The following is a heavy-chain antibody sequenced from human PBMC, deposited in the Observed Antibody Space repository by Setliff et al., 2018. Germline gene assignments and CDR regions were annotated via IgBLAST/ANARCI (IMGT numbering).Heavy chain of an antibody. CDR3: ARSWSGSFDL. CDR1: GFTFDDYA. J-gene: IGHJ4*02. V-gene: IGHV3-74*01. D-gene: IGHD3-3*01. CDR2: VNNDGSST. Sequence: PGGSLRLSCAASGFTFDDYAMHWVRQAPGKWPVWVSRVNNDGSSTTYADSVKGRFTISRDNAKNTLYLRMNSLRAEDTAMYYCARSWSGSFDLWGQGTLVTVSS.